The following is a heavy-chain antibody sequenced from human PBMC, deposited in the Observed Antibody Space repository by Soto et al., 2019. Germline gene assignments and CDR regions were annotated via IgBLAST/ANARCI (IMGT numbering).Heavy chain of an antibody. CDR2: ISGSGGST. D-gene: IGHD3-3*01. Sequence: GSLRLSCAASGFTFSSYAMSWVRQAPGKGLEWVSAISGSGGSTYYADSVKGRFTISRDNSKNTLYLQMNSLRAEDTAVYYCAKLYYDFWSGYNYYGMDVWGQGTTVTVSS. CDR1: GFTFSSYA. CDR3: AKLYYDFWSGYNYYGMDV. V-gene: IGHV3-23*01. J-gene: IGHJ6*02.